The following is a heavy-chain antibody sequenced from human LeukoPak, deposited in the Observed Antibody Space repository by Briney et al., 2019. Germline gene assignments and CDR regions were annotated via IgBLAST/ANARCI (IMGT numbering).Heavy chain of an antibody. CDR2: ISGSGGST. Sequence: GGSLRLSCAASGFSFGSYAMSWVRQAPGKGLEWVSAISGSGGSTYYADSVKGRFTISRDNSKNTLYLQMNSLRAEDTAVYYCAKKDYYDSSGYENFDYWGQGTLVTVSS. V-gene: IGHV3-23*01. J-gene: IGHJ4*02. D-gene: IGHD3-22*01. CDR3: AKKDYYDSSGYENFDY. CDR1: GFSFGSYA.